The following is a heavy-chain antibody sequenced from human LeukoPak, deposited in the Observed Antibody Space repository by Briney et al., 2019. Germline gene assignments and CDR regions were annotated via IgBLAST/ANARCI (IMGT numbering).Heavy chain of an antibody. CDR1: GFTFDDYS. J-gene: IGHJ6*03. D-gene: IGHD3-3*01. Sequence: GSLTLSCAASGFTFDDYSLHWVRQAPGKGLEWVCVISWDGCSTYYADSVKGRFTISRDNSKNSLYLQMNSLRAEDTALYYCAKDGLFGVVTPYYYYMDVWGKGTTVTVSS. CDR2: ISWDGCST. CDR3: AKDGLFGVVTPYYYYMDV. V-gene: IGHV3-43D*04.